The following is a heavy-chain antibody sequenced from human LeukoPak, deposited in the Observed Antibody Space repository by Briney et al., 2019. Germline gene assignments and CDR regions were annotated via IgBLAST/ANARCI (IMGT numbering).Heavy chain of an antibody. CDR1: GFSFSDYY. CDR3: ARWSGWRFGEFPLDY. Sequence: PGGSLRLSCAASGFSFSDYYMSWIRQAPGKGLEWVSYISSSGSTVYYADSVKGRFTISRGNAKNSLYLHMNSLRVEDTAVYYCARWSGWRFGEFPLDYWGQGTLVTVSS. J-gene: IGHJ4*02. V-gene: IGHV3-11*01. D-gene: IGHD3-10*01. CDR2: ISSSGSTV.